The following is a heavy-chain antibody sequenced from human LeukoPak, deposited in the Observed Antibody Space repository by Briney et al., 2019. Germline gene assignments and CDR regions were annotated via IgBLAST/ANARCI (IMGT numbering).Heavy chain of an antibody. CDR2: ISSNGGST. CDR3: ARAGTTETAYGMDV. J-gene: IGHJ6*04. V-gene: IGHV3-64*01. CDR1: GFTFSSYA. D-gene: IGHD1-1*01. Sequence: GGSLRLSCAASGFTFSSYAMPWVRQAPGKGLEYVSAISSNGGSTYYANSVKGRFTISRDNSKNTLYLQMGSLRAEDMAVYYCARAGTTETAYGMDVWGKGTTVTVSS.